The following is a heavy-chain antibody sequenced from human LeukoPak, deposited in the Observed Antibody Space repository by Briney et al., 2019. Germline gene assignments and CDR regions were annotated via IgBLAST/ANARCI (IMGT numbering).Heavy chain of an antibody. Sequence: ASVKVSCKVSGYTLTELSMHRVRQSPGKGLEQMGGFDPEDGETIYAQKFQGRVTMTEDTSTDTAYMELSSLRSEDTAVYYCARAGGRWELLRSYYYMDVWGKGTTVTISS. J-gene: IGHJ6*03. D-gene: IGHD1-26*01. CDR2: FDPEDGET. CDR3: ARAGGRWELLRSYYYMDV. CDR1: GYTLTELS. V-gene: IGHV1-24*01.